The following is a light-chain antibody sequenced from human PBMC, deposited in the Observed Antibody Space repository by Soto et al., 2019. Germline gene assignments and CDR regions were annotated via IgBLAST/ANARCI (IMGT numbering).Light chain of an antibody. Sequence: QSVLTQPASVSGSPGQSITISCTGTSSDIGGYNFVSWYQLHPGKAPKVILYEVTYRPSGISDRFSGSKSGNTASLTISGLQTEDEADYYCSSYATNSRLFGGGTKVTVL. CDR3: SSYATNSRL. CDR1: SSDIGGYNF. V-gene: IGLV2-14*01. J-gene: IGLJ2*01. CDR2: EVT.